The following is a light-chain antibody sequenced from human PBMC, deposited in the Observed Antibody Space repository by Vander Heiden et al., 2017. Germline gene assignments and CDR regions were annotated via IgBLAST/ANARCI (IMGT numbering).Light chain of an antibody. CDR2: DDS. V-gene: IGLV3-21*02. CDR1: NIGRKS. CDR3: QVWDISSDHVI. Sequence: YVLTPPPPVSVAPGQTARITCGGNNIGRKSVHWYQQKPGQAPVLVVYDDSDRPSGIPERFSGSNSGNTATLTISRVEAGDEADYYCQVWDISSDHVIFGGGTKLTVL. J-gene: IGLJ2*01.